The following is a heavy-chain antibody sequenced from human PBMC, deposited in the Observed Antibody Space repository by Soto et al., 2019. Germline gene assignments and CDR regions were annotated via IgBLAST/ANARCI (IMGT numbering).Heavy chain of an antibody. CDR2: IYYSGST. Sequence: SETLSLTCTVSGGSISSSSYYWGWIRQPPGKGLEWIGSIYYSGSTYYNPSLKSRVTISVDTSKNQFSLKLSSVTAADTAVYYRARRPAAAGADYWGQGTLVTVSS. D-gene: IGHD6-13*01. J-gene: IGHJ4*02. CDR1: GGSISSSSYY. V-gene: IGHV4-39*01. CDR3: ARRPAAAGADY.